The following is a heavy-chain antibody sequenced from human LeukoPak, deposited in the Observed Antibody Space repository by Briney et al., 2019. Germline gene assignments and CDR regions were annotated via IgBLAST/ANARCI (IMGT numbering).Heavy chain of an antibody. J-gene: IGHJ4*02. D-gene: IGHD5-24*01. CDR1: GFTFSSYW. CDR3: ARAFDGDGYNWDNFDY. V-gene: IGHV3-7*01. CDR2: IKQDGSEK. Sequence: SGGSLRLSCAASGFTFSSYWMSWVRQAPGKGLEWVANIKQDGSEKYYVDSVKGRFTISRGNAKNSLYLQMNSLRAEDTAVYYCARAFDGDGYNWDNFDYWGQGTLVTVSS.